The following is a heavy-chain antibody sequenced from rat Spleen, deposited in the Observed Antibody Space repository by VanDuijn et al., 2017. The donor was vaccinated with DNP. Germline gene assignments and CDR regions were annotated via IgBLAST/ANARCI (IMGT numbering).Heavy chain of an antibody. J-gene: IGHJ2*01. CDR2: ITNSGGST. CDR3: TTRGSIAAISLH. D-gene: IGHD1-2*01. CDR1: GFTFSNYD. V-gene: IGHV5-27*01. Sequence: EVQLVESGGGLVQPGRSLKLSCAASGFTFSNYDMAWVRQAPTKGLEWVASITNSGGSTYYRDSVKGRFTISRDNAKSTLYLQMDSLRSEDTATYYCTTRGSIAAISLHWGQGVMVTVSS.